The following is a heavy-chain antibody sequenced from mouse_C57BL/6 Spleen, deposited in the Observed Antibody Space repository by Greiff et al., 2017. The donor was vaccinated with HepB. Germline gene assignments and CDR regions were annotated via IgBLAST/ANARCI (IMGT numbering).Heavy chain of an antibody. V-gene: IGHV1-76*01. D-gene: IGHD3-3*01. CDR3: ARGWADY. J-gene: IGHJ2*01. Sequence: VQLQQSGAELVRPGASVKLSCKASGYTFTDYYINWVKQRPGQGLEWIARIYPGSGNTYYNEKFKGKATLTAEKSSSTAYMQLSSLTSEDSAVYFCARGWADYWGQCTTLTVSS. CDR1: GYTFTDYY. CDR2: IYPGSGNT.